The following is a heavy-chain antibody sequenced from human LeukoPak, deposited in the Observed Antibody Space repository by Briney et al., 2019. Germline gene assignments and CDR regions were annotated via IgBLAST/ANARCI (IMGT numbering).Heavy chain of an antibody. V-gene: IGHV3-43*02. Sequence: GGSLRLSCAASGFTFDDYAMHWVRQAPGKGLEWVSLISGDGGSTYYADSVKGRFTISRDNSKNSLYLQMNSLRTKDTALYYCAKEEVGGDGYNDYWGQGTLVTVSS. CDR3: AKEEVGGDGYNDY. CDR2: ISGDGGST. J-gene: IGHJ4*02. D-gene: IGHD5-24*01. CDR1: GFTFDDYA.